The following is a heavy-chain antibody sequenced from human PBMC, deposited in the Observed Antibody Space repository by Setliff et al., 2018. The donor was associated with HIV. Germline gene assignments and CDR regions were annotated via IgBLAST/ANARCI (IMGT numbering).Heavy chain of an antibody. V-gene: IGHV1-69*13. D-gene: IGHD7-27*01. CDR3: ARDGDDYYFDY. Sequence: SVKVSCKASGGTFSSYTISWVRQAPGQGLEWMGGIIPMFGTANYAQKFQGRVTITADESTSTAYMELSSLRSEDTAVYYCARDGDDYYFDYWGQGTLVTVSS. CDR2: IIPMFGTA. CDR1: GGTFSSYT. J-gene: IGHJ4*02.